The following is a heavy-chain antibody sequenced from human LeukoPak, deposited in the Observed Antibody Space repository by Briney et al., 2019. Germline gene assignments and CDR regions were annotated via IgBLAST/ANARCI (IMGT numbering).Heavy chain of an antibody. CDR2: IRYDGSNK. D-gene: IGHD2-21*01. J-gene: IGHJ4*02. CDR3: AKDLQTRGGNCGDW. Sequence: HPGGSLRLSCAASGFTFGSYGMHWVRQAPGKGLEWVAFIRYDGSNKYYADSVKGRFTISRDNSKNKLYLQMSSLRAEDTGLYYCAKDLQTRGGNCGDWWGQGTLVTVSS. V-gene: IGHV3-30*02. CDR1: GFTFGSYG.